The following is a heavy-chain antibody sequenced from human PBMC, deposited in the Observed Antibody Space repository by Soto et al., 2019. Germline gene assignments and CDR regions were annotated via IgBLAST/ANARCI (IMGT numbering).Heavy chain of an antibody. CDR2: IKHDGSEK. V-gene: IGHV3-7*03. Sequence: GVTLRLSCAASGFTFSSYWMIWFREAPGKGLECLATIKHDGSEKYYVDSVKGRFTISRDNAKNSLYLQMNRLRDEDTAVYYCASLNAICCVDWFQIPHSFDYWGTGTLGTVYS. CDR1: GFTFSSYW. CDR3: ASLNAICCVDWFQIPHSFDY. J-gene: IGHJ4*02. D-gene: IGHD3-9*01.